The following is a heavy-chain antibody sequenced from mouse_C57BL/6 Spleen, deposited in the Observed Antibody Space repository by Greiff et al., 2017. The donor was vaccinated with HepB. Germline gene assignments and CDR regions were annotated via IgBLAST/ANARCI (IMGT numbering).Heavy chain of an antibody. V-gene: IGHV1-80*01. Sequence: QVQLQQSGAELVKPGASVKISCKASGYAFSSYWMNWVKQRPGKGLEWIGQIYPGDGDTNYNGKFKGKATLTADKSSSTAYMQLSSLTSEDSAVYFCARRTVVVPFDYWGQGTTLTVSS. D-gene: IGHD1-1*01. CDR2: IYPGDGDT. J-gene: IGHJ2*01. CDR3: ARRTVVVPFDY. CDR1: GYAFSSYW.